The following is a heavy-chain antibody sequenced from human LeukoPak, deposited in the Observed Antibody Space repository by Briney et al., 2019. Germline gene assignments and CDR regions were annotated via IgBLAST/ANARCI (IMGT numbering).Heavy chain of an antibody. CDR1: GFTFTNYW. Sequence: GGSLRLSCAASGFTFTNYWMHWVRQGQGKGLVWVSRISNDGSSRHYADSVKGRFTISRDNSKNIMYLQMNSLRAEDTAVYYCASASSHRIAAGGDYWGHGSLVTVCS. CDR2: ISNDGSSR. V-gene: IGHV3-74*01. CDR3: ASASSHRIAAGGDY. J-gene: IGHJ4*01. D-gene: IGHD6-13*01.